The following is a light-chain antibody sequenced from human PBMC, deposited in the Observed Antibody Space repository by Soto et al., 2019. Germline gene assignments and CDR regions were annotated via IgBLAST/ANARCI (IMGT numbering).Light chain of an antibody. Sequence: DIVMTQSPLSLPVTPGEPASISCRSSQSLLHSNGYNYLDWYLQKPGQSPQLLIYLGSNRASGVTGRFSGSVSGTDFTLKISRVEAEDVGVYYCMQALHTPTFGQGTKLEIK. V-gene: IGKV2-28*01. CDR3: MQALHTPT. CDR2: LGS. CDR1: QSLLHSNGYNY. J-gene: IGKJ2*01.